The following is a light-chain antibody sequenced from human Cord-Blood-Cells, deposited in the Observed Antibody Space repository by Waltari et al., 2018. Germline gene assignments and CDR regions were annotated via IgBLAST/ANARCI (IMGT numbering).Light chain of an antibody. J-gene: IGLJ1*01. CDR1: SSAVGGYNS. V-gene: IGLV2-14*01. CDR2: DVS. CDR3: SSYTSSSTLV. Sequence: QSALTQPASVSGSPGQSITIPCTGTSSAVGGYNSVSWYQQHPGKAPKLMIYDVSNRPSGVSNRFSGSKSGNTASLTISGLQAEDEADYYCSSYTSSSTLVFGTGTKVTVL.